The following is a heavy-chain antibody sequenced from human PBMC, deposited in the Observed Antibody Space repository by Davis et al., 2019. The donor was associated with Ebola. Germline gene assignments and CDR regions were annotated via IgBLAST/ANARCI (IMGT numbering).Heavy chain of an antibody. Sequence: GESLKISCAASGFTFSTYSMNWVRQAPGKGLEWVSYISSSSSTIYYADSVKGRFTISRDNAKNSLYLQMNSLRAEDTAVYYCARDRRYNWNYVTGDTYYYGMDVWGQGTTVTVSS. CDR2: ISSSSSTI. J-gene: IGHJ6*02. CDR1: GFTFSTYS. V-gene: IGHV3-48*04. D-gene: IGHD1-7*01. CDR3: ARDRRYNWNYVTGDTYYYGMDV.